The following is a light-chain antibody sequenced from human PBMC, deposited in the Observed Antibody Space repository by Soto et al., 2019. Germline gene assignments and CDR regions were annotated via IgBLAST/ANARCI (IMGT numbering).Light chain of an antibody. CDR1: SSDVGGYNY. V-gene: IGLV2-14*01. CDR2: DVS. CDR3: SSYTSGSTYV. J-gene: IGLJ1*01. Sequence: SALTQPASVSGSPGQSITISCTGTSSDVGGYNYVSWYQQHPGKAPKLMIYDVSNRPSGVSNRFSGSKSGNTASLTISGLQAEDEADYYCSSYTSGSTYVFGTGTKVTVL.